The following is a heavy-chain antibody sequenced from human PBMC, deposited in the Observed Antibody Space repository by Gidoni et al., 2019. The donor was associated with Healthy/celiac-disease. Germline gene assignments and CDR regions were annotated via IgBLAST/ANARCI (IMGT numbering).Heavy chain of an antibody. CDR3: VKAPGEVVIFFDY. D-gene: IGHD3-22*01. Sequence: EVQLVESGVGLVQPGGSLRLSCSAFGFTFSRYAMHWVRQAPGKGLEYVSAMSSNGGSTYYADSVKGRFTISRDNSKNTLYLQMSSLRAEDTAVYYCVKAPGEVVIFFDYWGQGTLVTVSS. CDR1: GFTFSRYA. V-gene: IGHV3-64D*08. CDR2: MSSNGGST. J-gene: IGHJ4*02.